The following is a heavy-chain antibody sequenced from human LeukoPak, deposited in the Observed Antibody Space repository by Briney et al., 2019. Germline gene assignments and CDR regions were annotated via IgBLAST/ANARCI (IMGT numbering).Heavy chain of an antibody. D-gene: IGHD1-14*01. CDR1: GFTFSRYW. J-gene: IGHJ4*02. CDR3: ARGGLEPVDY. CDR2: INEDGSTT. Sequence: PGGSLRLSCAASGFTFSRYWMHWVRQAPGKGLVWVSRINEDGSTTSYADSVKGRFTISRDNAKNTLYLQMNGLRDEATAVYYCARGGLEPVDYWGQGTLVTVSS. V-gene: IGHV3-74*01.